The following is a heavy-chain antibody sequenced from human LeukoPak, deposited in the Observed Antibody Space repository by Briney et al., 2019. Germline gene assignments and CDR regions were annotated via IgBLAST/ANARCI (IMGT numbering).Heavy chain of an antibody. CDR2: IIPIFGTA. CDR3: ARHIAVAGPGYFDL. J-gene: IGHJ2*01. CDR1: GGTFSSYA. Sequence: ASVKVSCKASGGTFSSYAISWVQQAPGQGLEWMGGIIPIFGTANYAQKFQGRVTITADESTSTAYMELSSLRSEDTAVYYCARHIAVAGPGYFDLWGRGTLVTVSS. V-gene: IGHV1-69*01. D-gene: IGHD6-19*01.